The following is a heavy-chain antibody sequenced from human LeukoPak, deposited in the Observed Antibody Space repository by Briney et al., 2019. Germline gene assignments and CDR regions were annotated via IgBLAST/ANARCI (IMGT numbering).Heavy chain of an antibody. CDR2: ISTSSDST. Sequence: GGSLRLSCVMSGFTFSNYAMNWVRQAPGKGLEWVSDISTSSDSTYHIESVRGRFTISRDNSKNTLYLQMNSLRVDDTAVYYCASGLYGGVFDNWGQGTLVTVSS. V-gene: IGHV3-23*01. CDR1: GFTFSNYA. J-gene: IGHJ4*02. D-gene: IGHD4/OR15-4a*01. CDR3: ASGLYGGVFDN.